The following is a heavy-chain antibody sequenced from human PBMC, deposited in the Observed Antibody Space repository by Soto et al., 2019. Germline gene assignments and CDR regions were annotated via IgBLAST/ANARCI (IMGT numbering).Heavy chain of an antibody. CDR1: EFTFNNYA. J-gene: IGHJ4*02. V-gene: IGHV3-23*01. CDR3: AKDKVGVPGQRSYYFDA. D-gene: IGHD1-26*01. CDR2: ITDSGAST. Sequence: GGSLRLSCAASEFTFNNYAMSWVRQAPGKGLQFVSSITDSGASTYYAGSVKGRFTISRDNSKSTVYLEMNSLRAEDTAVYYCAKDKVGVPGQRSYYFDAWGQGTLVTVSS.